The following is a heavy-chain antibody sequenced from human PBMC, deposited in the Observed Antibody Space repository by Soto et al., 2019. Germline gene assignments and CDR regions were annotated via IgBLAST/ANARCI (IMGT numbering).Heavy chain of an antibody. D-gene: IGHD3-10*01. CDR3: ARQGSNEYYYYGMDV. CDR2: IIRIFGTP. CDR1: GGTFSSYA. J-gene: IGHJ6*02. Sequence: QVQLVQSGAEVKKPGSSVKVSCKASGGTFSSYAINWVRQAPGQGLEWMGGIIRIFGTPDYAQRFQGRVTITADESPSTAYMALSSLRSEDTAVYYCARQGSNEYYYYGMDVWGQGTTVTVSS. V-gene: IGHV1-69*12.